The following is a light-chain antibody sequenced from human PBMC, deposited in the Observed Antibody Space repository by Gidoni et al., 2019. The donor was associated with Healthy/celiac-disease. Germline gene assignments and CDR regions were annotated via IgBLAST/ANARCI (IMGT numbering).Light chain of an antibody. J-gene: IGLJ2*01. Sequence: QSVLTQPPSLSAAPGHRVTISCTGSSSNIGAGYDVHWYQQLPGTAPKLLLYGNGNRPSGVPDRFSGSKYGTSASLAITGLQAEDEADYYCQSYDSSLSGVFGGGTKLTVL. CDR1: SSNIGAGYD. V-gene: IGLV1-40*01. CDR2: GNG. CDR3: QSYDSSLSGV.